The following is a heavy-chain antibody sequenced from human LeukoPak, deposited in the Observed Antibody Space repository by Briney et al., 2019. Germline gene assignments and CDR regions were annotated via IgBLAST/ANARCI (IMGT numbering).Heavy chain of an antibody. CDR3: AKDRPPGGSPLLDY. Sequence: PGGSLRLSCAASGFTFNNYAMSWVRQAPGKGLDWVSVISDSGGDLYYADPVKGRFTISRDNSKNTVYLQMNSLRAEDTAVYYCAKDRPPGGSPLLDYWGQGTLVTVSS. CDR1: GFTFNNYA. D-gene: IGHD1-26*01. V-gene: IGHV3-23*01. J-gene: IGHJ4*02. CDR2: ISDSGGDL.